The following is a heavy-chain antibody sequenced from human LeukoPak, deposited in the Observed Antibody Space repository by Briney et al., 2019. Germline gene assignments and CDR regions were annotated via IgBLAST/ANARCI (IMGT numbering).Heavy chain of an antibody. CDR2: IIPIFGTA. D-gene: IGHD3-10*01. CDR1: GGTFSNYA. Sequence: ASVKVSCKASGGTFSNYAITWVRQAPGQGLEWMGGIIPIFGTANYAQKFQGRVTITADESTSTAYMELSSLRSEDTAVYYCAEGSGSSSHYYYMDVWGKGTTVTASS. V-gene: IGHV1-69*13. CDR3: AEGSGSSSHYYYMDV. J-gene: IGHJ6*03.